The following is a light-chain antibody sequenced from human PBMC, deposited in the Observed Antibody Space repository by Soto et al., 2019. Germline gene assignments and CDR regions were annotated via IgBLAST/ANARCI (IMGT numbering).Light chain of an antibody. V-gene: IGKV1-39*01. CDR3: YQSYSLPQT. J-gene: IGKJ2*01. CDR1: RRISTS. Sequence: DIQLTQSPSSLSASVGDRVSITCRASRRISTSLNWYQQKPGKAPKLLIHGASTLQSGVPSRFSGTGSGTDFTLTISILQPEDFATYFCYQSYSLPQTFGQGTKLEIK. CDR2: GAS.